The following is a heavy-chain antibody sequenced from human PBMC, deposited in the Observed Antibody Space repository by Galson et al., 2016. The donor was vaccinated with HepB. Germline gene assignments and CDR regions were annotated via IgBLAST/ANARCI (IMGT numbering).Heavy chain of an antibody. CDR2: ISSGSSYT. Sequence: SLRLSCAASGFTFSDYYMNWIRQAPGKGLEWISYISSGSSYTKYADSVKGRFTISRDNARNPLYLQMNSLRAEDTAVYYCARGVRNRYDFLTTNTYEPFDCWGHGTLVTVSS. J-gene: IGHJ4*03. CDR3: ARGVRNRYDFLTTNTYEPFDC. V-gene: IGHV3-11*06. D-gene: IGHD3-9*01. CDR1: GFTFSDYY.